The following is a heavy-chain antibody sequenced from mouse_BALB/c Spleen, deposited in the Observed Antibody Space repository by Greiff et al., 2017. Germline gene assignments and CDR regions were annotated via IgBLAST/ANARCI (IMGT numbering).Heavy chain of an antibody. J-gene: IGHJ2*01. CDR2: INPYNDGT. CDR3: ARLGNWDFDY. Sequence: EVKLMESGPELVKPGASVKMSCKASGYTFTSYVMHWVKQKPGQGLEWIGYINPYNDGTKYNEKFKGKATLTSDKSSSTAYMELSSLTSEDSAVYYCARLGNWDFDYWGQGTTLTVSS. V-gene: IGHV1-14*01. CDR1: GYTFTSYV. D-gene: IGHD4-1*01.